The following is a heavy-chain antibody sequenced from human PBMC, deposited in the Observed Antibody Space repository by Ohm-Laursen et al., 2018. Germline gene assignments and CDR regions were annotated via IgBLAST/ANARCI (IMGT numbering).Heavy chain of an antibody. CDR3: AKEGEGIFDSSYFFDY. CDR1: GFAFSNYG. V-gene: IGHV3-23*01. Sequence: SLRLSCAASGFAFSNYGMNWVRQAPGKGLEWVSSINDSGGDTYYADSVKGRFTISRDNSKNTLLLQMSWLRAEDTAVYYCAKEGEGIFDSSYFFDYWGQGALVTVSS. CDR2: INDSGGDT. J-gene: IGHJ4*02. D-gene: IGHD3-22*01.